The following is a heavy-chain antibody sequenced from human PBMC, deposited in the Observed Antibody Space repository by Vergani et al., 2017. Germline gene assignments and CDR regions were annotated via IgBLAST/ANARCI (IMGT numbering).Heavy chain of an antibody. Sequence: EVQLVESGGGLVQPGGSLRLSCAASGFTFSSYSMNWVRQAPGKGLEWVSAISGSGGSTYYADSVKGRFTISRDNSKNTLYLQMNSLRSEDTAVYYCARGLYSSSSGLGYFDLWGRGTLVTVSS. J-gene: IGHJ2*01. CDR3: ARGLYSSSSGLGYFDL. CDR2: ISGSGGST. CDR1: GFTFSSYS. V-gene: IGHV3-23*04. D-gene: IGHD6-6*01.